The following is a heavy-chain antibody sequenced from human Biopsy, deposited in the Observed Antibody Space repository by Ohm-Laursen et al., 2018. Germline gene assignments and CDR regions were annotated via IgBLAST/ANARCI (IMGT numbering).Heavy chain of an antibody. J-gene: IGHJ6*02. V-gene: IGHV1-18*01. Sequence: SREAFAFVSYSFGVSWVRLAPGQGPEWMGWISGYNGNTNYPQSLQGRVTLTTDASSSTAYMELRGLRSDDTAVYYCARDRHHAAGSYAGMDVWGQGTTVTVSS. CDR2: ISGYNGNT. D-gene: IGHD3-10*01. CDR1: AFVSYSFG. CDR3: ARDRHHAAGSYAGMDV.